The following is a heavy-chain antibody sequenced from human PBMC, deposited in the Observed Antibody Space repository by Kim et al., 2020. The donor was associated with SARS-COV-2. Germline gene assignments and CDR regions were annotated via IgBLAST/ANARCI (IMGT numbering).Heavy chain of an antibody. CDR1: GGTFSSYA. V-gene: IGHV1-69*04. CDR3: ARLSIGGPQPSDPNE. CDR2: IIPILGIA. J-gene: IGHJ4*02. Sequence: SVKVSCKASGGTFSSYAISWVRQAPGQGLEWMGRIIPILGIANYAQKFQGRVTITADKSTSTAYMELSSLSSEDTAVYYCARLSIGGPQPSDPNEWGQGTLVTVSS. D-gene: IGHD1-1*01.